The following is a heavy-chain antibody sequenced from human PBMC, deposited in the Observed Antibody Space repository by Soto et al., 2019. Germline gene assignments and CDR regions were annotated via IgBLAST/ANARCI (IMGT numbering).Heavy chain of an antibody. V-gene: IGHV1-18*04. Sequence: ASVKVSCKASGYTFTSYGISWVRQAPGQGLEWMGWISAYNGNTNYAQKLQGRVTITADESTSTAYMELSSLRSEDTAVYYCARDSAPRISIAARPDPYYYYGMDVWGQGTTVTVSS. CDR1: GYTFTSYG. CDR3: ARDSAPRISIAARPDPYYYYGMDV. J-gene: IGHJ6*02. D-gene: IGHD6-6*01. CDR2: ISAYNGNT.